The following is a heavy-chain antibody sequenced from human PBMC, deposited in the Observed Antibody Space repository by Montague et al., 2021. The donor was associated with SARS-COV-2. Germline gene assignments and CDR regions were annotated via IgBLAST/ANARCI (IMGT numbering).Heavy chain of an antibody. V-gene: IGHV3-23*03. CDR3: AKAYSSSWWNWFDP. D-gene: IGHD6-13*01. Sequence: SLRLSCAASGFTFSSYAMSWVRQAPGKGLEWVSVIHNGDGNTYYGDSVKGQFTISRDNSKNTLYLQMNSLRAEDTAVYYCAKAYSSSWWNWFDPWGQGTLVTVSS. CDR2: IHNGDGNT. J-gene: IGHJ5*02. CDR1: GFTFSSYA.